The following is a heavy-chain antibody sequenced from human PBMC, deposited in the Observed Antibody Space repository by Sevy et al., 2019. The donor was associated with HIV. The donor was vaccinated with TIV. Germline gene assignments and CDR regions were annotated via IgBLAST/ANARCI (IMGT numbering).Heavy chain of an antibody. J-gene: IGHJ6*02. CDR1: GFTFSSYW. D-gene: IGHD3-3*01. CDR2: IKQDGSEK. Sequence: GGSLRLSCAASGFTFSSYWTSWVRQAPGKGLEWVANIKQDGSEKYYVDSVKGRFTISRDNAKNSLYLQMNSLRAEDTAVYYCARDYLGYYDFWSGYPILSDYYGMDVWGQGTTVTVSS. CDR3: ARDYLGYYDFWSGYPILSDYYGMDV. V-gene: IGHV3-7*03.